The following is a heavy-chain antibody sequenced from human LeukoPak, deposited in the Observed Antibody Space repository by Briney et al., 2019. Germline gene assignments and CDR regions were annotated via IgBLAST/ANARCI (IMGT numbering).Heavy chain of an antibody. Sequence: GGSLRLSCAASGFTFSSHTFSSYTMNWVRQAPGQGLEWVSSISSTSSYIYYADSVKGRFTVSRDNAKNSLYLQMDSLRAEDTAVYYCARGGYSDSGGYYYGFDYWGQGTLVTVSS. CDR1: GFTFSSHTFSSYT. D-gene: IGHD3-22*01. V-gene: IGHV3-21*06. CDR2: ISSTSSYI. J-gene: IGHJ4*02. CDR3: ARGGYSDSGGYYYGFDY.